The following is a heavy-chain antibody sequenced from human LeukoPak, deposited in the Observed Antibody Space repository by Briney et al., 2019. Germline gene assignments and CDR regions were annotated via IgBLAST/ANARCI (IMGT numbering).Heavy chain of an antibody. CDR2: ISYDGSNK. CDR1: GFTFSSYG. J-gene: IGHJ5*02. D-gene: IGHD3-3*01. V-gene: IGHV3-30*18. Sequence: GGSLRLSCAASGFTFSSYGMHWVRQAPGKGLEWVAVISYDGSNKYYADSVKGRFNISRDNSKNTLYLQMNSLRAEDTAVYYCAKDAGWFGVNWFDPWGQGTLVTVSS. CDR3: AKDAGWFGVNWFDP.